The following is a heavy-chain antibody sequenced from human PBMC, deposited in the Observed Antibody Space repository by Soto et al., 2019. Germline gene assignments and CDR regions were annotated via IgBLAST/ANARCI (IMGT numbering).Heavy chain of an antibody. J-gene: IGHJ5*02. CDR1: GYTFTSYG. D-gene: IGHD2-8*01. Sequence: ASVKVSCKASGYTFTSYGISWVRQAPGQGLEWMGWISAYNGNTNYAQKLQGRVTMTTDTSTSTAYMELRSLRSDDTAVYYCARVIKGVYDIAGNWFDPWGQGTLVTVSS. CDR3: ARVIKGVYDIAGNWFDP. CDR2: ISAYNGNT. V-gene: IGHV1-18*04.